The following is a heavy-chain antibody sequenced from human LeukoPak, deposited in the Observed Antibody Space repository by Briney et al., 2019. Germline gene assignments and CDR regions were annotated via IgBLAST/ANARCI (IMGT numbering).Heavy chain of an antibody. CDR2: IYHSGST. CDR3: ARDNYYDSSGYYENWYFDL. V-gene: IGHV4-30-2*01. Sequence: KTSQTLSLTCTVSGGSISSGGYYWSWIRQPPGKGLEWIGYIYHSGSTYYNPSLKSRVTISVDRSKNQFSLKLSSVTAADTAVYYCARDNYYDSSGYYENWYFDLWGRGTLVTVSS. J-gene: IGHJ2*01. D-gene: IGHD3-22*01. CDR1: GGSISSGGYY.